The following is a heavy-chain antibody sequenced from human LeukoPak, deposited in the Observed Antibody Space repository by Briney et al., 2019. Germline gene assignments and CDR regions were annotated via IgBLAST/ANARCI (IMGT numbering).Heavy chain of an antibody. CDR2: FDPEQGGT. J-gene: IGHJ3*02. D-gene: IGHD1-26*01. Sequence: GSVTDTFLVTGHPHTELSIHWVRPAPGKGLEWMGGFDPEQGGTISAQKFQDRVTMTRDISTDTSYLHLNTLKSEDTAVYYCAREHPSELDVFDIWGQGVIVIVS. V-gene: IGHV1-24*01. CDR1: GHPHTELS. CDR3: AREHPSELDVFDI.